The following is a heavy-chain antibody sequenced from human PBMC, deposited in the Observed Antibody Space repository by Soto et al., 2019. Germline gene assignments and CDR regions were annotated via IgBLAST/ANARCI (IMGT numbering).Heavy chain of an antibody. J-gene: IGHJ6*01. CDR3: ASDSVGYCSGGSCSPHYGMDV. D-gene: IGHD2-15*01. V-gene: IGHV6-1*01. Sequence: SQTLSLTCAISGDRGSSNSAAWNWIRESPSRGLEWLGRTYYRSKWYNDYAVSVKSRITINPDTSKKQFSLQLNSVTPEDTAVYYCASDSVGYCSGGSCSPHYGMDVWRQGTTVTVSP. CDR2: TYYRSKWYN. CDR1: GDRGSSNSAA.